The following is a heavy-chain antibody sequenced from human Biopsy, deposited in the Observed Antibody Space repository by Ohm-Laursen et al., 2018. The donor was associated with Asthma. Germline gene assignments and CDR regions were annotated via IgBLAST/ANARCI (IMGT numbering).Heavy chain of an antibody. J-gene: IGHJ4*02. Sequence: SLRLSCSASGFSFSNFGMHWVRQAPGKGLEWVAVMSFDGRQTYYADSVRGRFTISRDYSKNTLYLQMHSLRAEDTAVYYCARGDSSGWSQYYFDYWGQGTLVTVSS. V-gene: IGHV3-30*03. D-gene: IGHD6-19*01. CDR3: ARGDSSGWSQYYFDY. CDR2: MSFDGRQT. CDR1: GFSFSNFG.